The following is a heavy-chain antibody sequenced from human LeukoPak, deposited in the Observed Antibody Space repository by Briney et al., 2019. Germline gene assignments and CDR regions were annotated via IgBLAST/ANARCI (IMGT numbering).Heavy chain of an antibody. J-gene: IGHJ5*02. CDR3: ARRAYGSGGYPFDP. Sequence: SETLSLTCTVSGGSISSYYWSWIRQPPGKGLEWIGYIYYSGSTNYNPSLKSRVTISLDTSKNQFSLKLTSVTAADTAVYYCARRAYGSGGYPFDPWGQGTLVTVSS. CDR1: GGSISSYY. V-gene: IGHV4-59*08. CDR2: IYYSGST. D-gene: IGHD3-10*01.